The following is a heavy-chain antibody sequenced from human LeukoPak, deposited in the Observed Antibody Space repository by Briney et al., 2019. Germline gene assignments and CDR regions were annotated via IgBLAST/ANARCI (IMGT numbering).Heavy chain of an antibody. V-gene: IGHV3-9*01. Sequence: GGSLRLSCAASGFTFDDYAMHWVRQAPVKGLEWVSGISWNSGSIGYADSVKGRFTISRDNAKNSLYLQMNSLRAEDTALYYCAKDMAEGYCSSTSCYTLDYWGQGTLVTVSS. J-gene: IGHJ4*02. CDR1: GFTFDDYA. CDR2: ISWNSGSI. CDR3: AKDMAEGYCSSTSCYTLDY. D-gene: IGHD2-2*02.